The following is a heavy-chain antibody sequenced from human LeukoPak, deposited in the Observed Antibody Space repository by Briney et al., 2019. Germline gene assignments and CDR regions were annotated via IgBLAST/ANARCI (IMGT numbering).Heavy chain of an antibody. CDR1: GFTLSGYW. CDR2: LHADGIER. Sequence: PGGSLRLSWAAAGFTLSGYWIRSVSQAPGKGLEWVARLHADGIERYYVDPVKGRFTISRDNAKNSLHLQMYSLRLDDTAVYYCARGGYSFDYRGQGTLVTVSS. V-gene: IGHV3-7*01. CDR3: ARGGYSFDY. D-gene: IGHD5-12*01. J-gene: IGHJ4*02.